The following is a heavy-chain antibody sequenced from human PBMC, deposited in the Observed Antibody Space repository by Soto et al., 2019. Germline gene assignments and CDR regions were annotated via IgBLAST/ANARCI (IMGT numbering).Heavy chain of an antibody. CDR3: TTHMIVVPSGAFDI. J-gene: IGHJ3*02. V-gene: IGHV3-15*01. D-gene: IGHD3-22*01. Sequence: LRLSCAASGFTFSNAWMSWVRQAPGKGLEWVGRIKSKTDGGTTDYAAPVKGRFTISRDDSKNTLYLQMNSLKTEDTAVYYCTTHMIVVPSGAFDIWGQGTMVTVSS. CDR2: IKSKTDGGTT. CDR1: GFTFSNAW.